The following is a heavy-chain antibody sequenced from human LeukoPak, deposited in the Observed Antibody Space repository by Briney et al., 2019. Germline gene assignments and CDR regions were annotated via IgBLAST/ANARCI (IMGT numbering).Heavy chain of an antibody. V-gene: IGHV4-31*03. CDR2: IYYSGST. D-gene: IGHD6-13*01. CDR1: GGSISSGGYY. CDR3: AAEGIAAAGFDY. Sequence: RSSETLSLTCTVSGGSISSGGYYWSWLRQHPGKGLEWSGYIYYSGSTYYNPSLKSRVTISVDTSKNQFSLKLSSVTTADTAVYYCAAEGIAAAGFDYWGQGTLVTVSS. J-gene: IGHJ4*02.